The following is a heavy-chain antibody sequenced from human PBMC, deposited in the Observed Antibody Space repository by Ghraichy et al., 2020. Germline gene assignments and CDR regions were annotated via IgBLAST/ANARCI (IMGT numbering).Heavy chain of an antibody. D-gene: IGHD5-24*01. CDR2: INSDGSST. V-gene: IGHV3-74*01. J-gene: IGHJ6*02. CDR3: AREGIGMATIYGMDV. CDR1: GFTFSSYW. Sequence: GGSLRLSCAASGFTFSSYWMHWVRQAPGKGLVWVSRINSDGSSTSYADSVKGRFTISRDNPKNTLYLQMNSLRAEDTAVYYCAREGIGMATIYGMDVWGQGTTVTVSS.